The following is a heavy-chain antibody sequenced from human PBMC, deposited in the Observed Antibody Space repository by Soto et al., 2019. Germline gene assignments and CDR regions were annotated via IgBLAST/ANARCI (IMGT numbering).Heavy chain of an antibody. CDR2: IIPILGIA. D-gene: IGHD6-13*01. CDR1: GGTFSSYT. CDR3: ARAVGIAAAGTMG. J-gene: IGHJ4*02. Sequence: QVQLVQSGAEVKKPGSSVKVSCKASGGTFSSYTISWVRQAPGQGLEWMGRIIPILGIANYAQKFQGRVTITADKPTSTAYMELSSLRSEDTAVYYCARAVGIAAAGTMGWGQGTLVTVSS. V-gene: IGHV1-69*02.